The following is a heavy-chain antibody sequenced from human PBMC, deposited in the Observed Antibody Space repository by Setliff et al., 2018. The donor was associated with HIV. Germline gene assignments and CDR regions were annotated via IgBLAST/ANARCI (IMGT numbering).Heavy chain of an antibody. Sequence: ASVKVSCKASGYTFTSYGISWVRQAPGQGLEWMGWISAYNGNTNYAQKPQGRVTMTTDTSTSTAYMELRSLRSDDTAVYYCARDAPEPSYGGSQVYWGQGTLVTVSS. D-gene: IGHD5-12*01. CDR1: GYTFTSYG. CDR2: ISAYNGNT. J-gene: IGHJ4*02. CDR3: ARDAPEPSYGGSQVY. V-gene: IGHV1-18*01.